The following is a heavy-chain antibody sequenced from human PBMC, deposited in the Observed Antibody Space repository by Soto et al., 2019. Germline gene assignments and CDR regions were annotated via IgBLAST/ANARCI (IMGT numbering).Heavy chain of an antibody. CDR1: GGSISSGGYY. D-gene: IGHD2-15*01. V-gene: IGHV4-31*03. CDR3: ALDHGGKPYYFYN. Sequence: SETLSLTCTVSGGSISSGGYYWSWIRQHPGKGLEWIGYIYYSGSTYYNPSLKSRVTISVDTSKNQFSLKLSSVTAADTAVYYCALDHGGKPYYFYNWGQGTLLPISS. J-gene: IGHJ4*02. CDR2: IYYSGST.